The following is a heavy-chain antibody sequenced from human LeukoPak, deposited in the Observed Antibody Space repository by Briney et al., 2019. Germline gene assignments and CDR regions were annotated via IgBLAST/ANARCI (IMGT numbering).Heavy chain of an antibody. CDR1: GFTFSSYA. V-gene: IGHV3-23*01. CDR2: ISGSGGST. CDR3: AKPSFDYGDYFDY. D-gene: IGHD4-17*01. Sequence: PGGSLRLSCAASGFTFSSYAMSWVRQAPGKGLEWVSAISGSGGSTYYADSVKGRFTTSRDNSKNTLYLQMNSLRAEDTAVYYCAKPSFDYGDYFDYWGQGTLVTVSS. J-gene: IGHJ4*02.